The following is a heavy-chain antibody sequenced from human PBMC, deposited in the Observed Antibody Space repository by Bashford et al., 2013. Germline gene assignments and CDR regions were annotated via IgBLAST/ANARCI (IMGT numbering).Heavy chain of an antibody. CDR3: AKRVVLTSYRYFDV. D-gene: IGHD2-8*02. CDR2: IGGNGVST. V-gene: IGHV3-23*01. Sequence: VRQAPGKGLEWVSAIGGNGVSTYYADSVKGRFTISRDNSKNTLYLQMNSLRAEDTAVYYCAKRVVLTSYRYFDVWGRGTLVTVSS. J-gene: IGHJ2*01.